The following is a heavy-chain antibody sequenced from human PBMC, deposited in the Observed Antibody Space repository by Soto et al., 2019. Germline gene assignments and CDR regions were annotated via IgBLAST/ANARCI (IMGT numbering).Heavy chain of an antibody. Sequence: EVQLVESGGGLVQPGGSLRLSCAASGFTFSSYEMNWVRQAPGKGLEWVSYISSSGSTIYYADSVKGRFTISRDNAKNSLYLQMNSLRAEDTAVYYCARGGAGDYVWGSYRYKGYYFDYWGQGTLVTVSS. V-gene: IGHV3-48*03. CDR1: GFTFSSYE. CDR3: ARGGAGDYVWGSYRYKGYYFDY. D-gene: IGHD3-16*02. J-gene: IGHJ4*02. CDR2: ISSSGSTI.